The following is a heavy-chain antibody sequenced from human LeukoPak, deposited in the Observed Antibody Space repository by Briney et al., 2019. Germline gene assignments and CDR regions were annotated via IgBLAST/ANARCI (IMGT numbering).Heavy chain of an antibody. CDR2: INPNSGGT. D-gene: IGHD6-19*01. J-gene: IGHJ5*02. CDR1: GYTFTGYY. CDR3: ARVLKQWLKYNWFDP. Sequence: GASVKVSCKASGYTFTGYYMHWVRQAPGQGLEWMGWINPNSGGTNYAQKFQGRVTMTRDTSISTAYMELSRLRSDDTAVYYCARVLKQWLKYNWFDPGAREPWSPSPQ. V-gene: IGHV1-2*02.